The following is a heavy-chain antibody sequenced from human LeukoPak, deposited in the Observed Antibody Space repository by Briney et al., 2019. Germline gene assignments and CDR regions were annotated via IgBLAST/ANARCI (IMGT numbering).Heavy chain of an antibody. V-gene: IGHV3-23*01. J-gene: IGHJ6*03. D-gene: IGHD3-9*01. CDR2: ISVSGGTT. CDR3: ARADGRITIFDYYMDV. CDR1: GFTLSSYA. Sequence: GGSLRLSCAASGFTLSSYAMSWVRQVPGKGLEWVSTISVSGGTTYYADSVKGRFTISRDNSKNTLYLQMNSLRAEDTAVYYCARADGRITIFDYYMDVWGKGTTVTISS.